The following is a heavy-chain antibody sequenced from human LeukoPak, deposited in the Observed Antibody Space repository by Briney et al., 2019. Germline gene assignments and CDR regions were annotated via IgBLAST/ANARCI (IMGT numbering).Heavy chain of an antibody. CDR1: GGSFSGYY. CDR3: AREIGYCSSTSCFNWLDP. D-gene: IGHD2-2*01. Sequence: PSETLSLTCAVYGGSFSGYYWSWVRQPPGKGLEWIGEINHSGSTNYNPSLKSRVTISVDTSKNQFSLKLSSVTAADTAVYYCAREIGYCSSTSCFNWLDPWGQGTLVTVSS. V-gene: IGHV4-34*01. J-gene: IGHJ5*02. CDR2: INHSGST.